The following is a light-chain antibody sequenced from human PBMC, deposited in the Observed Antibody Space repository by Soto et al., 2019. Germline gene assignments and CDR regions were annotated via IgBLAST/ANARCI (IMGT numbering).Light chain of an antibody. Sequence: DIHMTQSPSTMSASAGDRATITCRASQSISNWLAWYQQKPGKAPKLLIYDASSLERGVPSRFSGCGSGTDFTLTISRLEPEDFAAYYCQQSDSFGEGTRLAIK. CDR2: DAS. CDR1: QSISNW. J-gene: IGKJ5*01. V-gene: IGKV1-5*01. CDR3: QQSDS.